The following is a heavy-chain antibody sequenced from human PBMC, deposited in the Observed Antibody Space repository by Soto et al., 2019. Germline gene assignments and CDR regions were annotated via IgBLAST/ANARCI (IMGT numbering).Heavy chain of an antibody. Sequence: ASVKVSCKASGFTFTSSAVQWVRQARGQRLEWIGWIVVGSGNTNYAQKFQERVTITRDMSTSTAYMELSSLRSEDTAVYYCAAYGSGSSNWFDPWGQGTLVTVSS. CDR1: GFTFTSSA. J-gene: IGHJ5*02. V-gene: IGHV1-58*01. D-gene: IGHD3-10*01. CDR3: AAYGSGSSNWFDP. CDR2: IVVGSGNT.